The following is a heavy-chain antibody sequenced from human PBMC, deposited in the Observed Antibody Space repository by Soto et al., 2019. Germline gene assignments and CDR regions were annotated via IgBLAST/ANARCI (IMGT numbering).Heavy chain of an antibody. D-gene: IGHD3-10*01. CDR2: IYTSSNTI. V-gene: IGHV3-48*01. Sequence: EVQLVESGGDLVQPGGSLRLSCVGSGFIFSNYIMNWVRQAPGRGLEWIAAIYTSSNTIYYADSVRGRFTISRDDAQNSLELQMNGLRSEDKAVYYCATVAGVPNHFDTWGQGTVVTVSS. J-gene: IGHJ5*01. CDR3: ATVAGVPNHFDT. CDR1: GFIFSNYI.